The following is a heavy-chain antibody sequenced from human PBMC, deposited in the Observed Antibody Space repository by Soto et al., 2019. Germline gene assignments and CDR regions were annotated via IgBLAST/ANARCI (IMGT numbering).Heavy chain of an antibody. CDR1: GGSISSGGYY. V-gene: IGHV4-31*03. D-gene: IGHD2-2*01. Sequence: SETLSLTCTVSGGSISSGGYYWSWIRQHPGKGLEWIGYIYYSGSTYYNPSLKSRVTISVDTSKNQFSLKLSSVTAADTAVYYCARGPSRNIVVVPAAAHSYYYYGMDVWGQGXTVTVSS. CDR3: ARGPSRNIVVVPAAAHSYYYYGMDV. J-gene: IGHJ6*02. CDR2: IYYSGST.